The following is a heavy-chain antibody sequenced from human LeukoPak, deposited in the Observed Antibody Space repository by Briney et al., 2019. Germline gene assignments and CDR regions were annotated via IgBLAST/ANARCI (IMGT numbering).Heavy chain of an antibody. J-gene: IGHJ2*01. CDR3: ARRIQLWSYWHFDL. D-gene: IGHD5-18*01. CDR2: MFDRGSP. V-gene: IGHV4-4*09. CDR1: GGSITGYS. Sequence: SETPSLTCSVSGGSITGYSWGWVRQPPGKGLECIGYMFDRGSPNHHPSLQNRVTTSVDTSKNEFSLRLTSVTAADTAVYYCARRIQLWSYWHFDLWGRGTLVTVSS.